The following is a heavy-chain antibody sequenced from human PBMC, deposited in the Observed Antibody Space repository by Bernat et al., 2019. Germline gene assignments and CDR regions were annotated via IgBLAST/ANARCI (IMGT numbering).Heavy chain of an antibody. Sequence: EVQLLESGGGLVQPGGFLRLSCAASGFTFSSYAMSWVRQAPGKGLEWVSAISVSGGSTYYADSVKGRFNISRDNSKNTLYLQMNSLRAEDTAVYYCAKDLRVAVAADDHDAFDIWGQGTMVTVSS. V-gene: IGHV3-23*01. D-gene: IGHD6-19*01. CDR2: ISVSGGST. CDR3: AKDLRVAVAADDHDAFDI. J-gene: IGHJ3*02. CDR1: GFTFSSYA.